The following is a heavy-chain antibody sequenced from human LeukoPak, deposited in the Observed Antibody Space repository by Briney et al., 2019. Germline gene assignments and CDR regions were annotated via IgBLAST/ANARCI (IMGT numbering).Heavy chain of an antibody. V-gene: IGHV1-8*01. CDR1: GHTYTSYD. D-gene: IGHD2-15*01. CDR2: MNHKSDNK. CDR3: ARVLTSVVVIDY. J-gene: IGHJ4*02. Sequence: SVKVFCKVSGHTYTSYDINWARHATGQGLEWMGWMNHKSDNKGYAKKFQGRVTMTRNTSISTAYMELSSVRSEDTAVYDCARVLTSVVVIDYWGQGTLVTVSS.